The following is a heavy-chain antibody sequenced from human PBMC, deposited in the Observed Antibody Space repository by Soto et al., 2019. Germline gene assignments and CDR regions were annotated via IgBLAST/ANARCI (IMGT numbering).Heavy chain of an antibody. Sequence: GGSLRLSCAASGFTFSSYWMSWVRQAPGKGLEWVANIKQDGSEKYYVDSVKGRFTISRDNAKTSLYLQMNSLRAEDTAVYYCARVWSPLAVVVITTFYGAFDIWGQGTMVTVSS. D-gene: IGHD3-22*01. J-gene: IGHJ3*02. V-gene: IGHV3-7*05. CDR3: ARVWSPLAVVVITTFYGAFDI. CDR1: GFTFSSYW. CDR2: IKQDGSEK.